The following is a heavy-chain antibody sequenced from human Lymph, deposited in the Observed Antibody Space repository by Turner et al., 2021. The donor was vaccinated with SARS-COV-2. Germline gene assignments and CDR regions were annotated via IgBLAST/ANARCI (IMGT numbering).Heavy chain of an antibody. CDR2: ISYDGSNK. D-gene: IGHD2-8*02. Sequence: QVQLVESGGGVVQPGRSLRLSCAASGFTFSSYAMHWVRQAPGKGLEWVAVISYDGSNKYYADSVKGRFTISRDNSKNTLYLQRNSLRAEDTAVYYCARDTGGQVDVWGQGTTVTVSS. J-gene: IGHJ6*02. CDR3: ARDTGGQVDV. V-gene: IGHV3-30-3*01. CDR1: GFTFSSYA.